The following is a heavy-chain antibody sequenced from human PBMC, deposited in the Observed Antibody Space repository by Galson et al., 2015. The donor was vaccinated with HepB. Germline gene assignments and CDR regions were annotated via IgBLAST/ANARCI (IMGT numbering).Heavy chain of an antibody. CDR1: GFTFRNYA. CDR3: AKDDGSSGYYLDAFDI. Sequence: LRLSCAASGFTFRNYAMSWVRQTPGKGLEWVSGISDISGNTYYADSVKGRFTISRDNSKNTLYLQMNSLRAEDTAVYYCAKDDGSSGYYLDAFDIWGQGTLVTVSS. V-gene: IGHV3-23*01. D-gene: IGHD3-22*01. J-gene: IGHJ3*02. CDR2: ISDISGNT.